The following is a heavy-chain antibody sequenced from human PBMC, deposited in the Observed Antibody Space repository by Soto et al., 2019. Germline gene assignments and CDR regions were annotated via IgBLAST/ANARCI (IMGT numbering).Heavy chain of an antibody. CDR2: ISDRGDTT. D-gene: IGHD1-1*01. V-gene: IGHV3-23*01. CDR3: AKDKPGTTSFDY. J-gene: IGHJ4*02. Sequence: EVQLLESGGGLVQPGGSLRLSCAASGFTISSNAMYWVRQAPGKGMEWVSAISDRGDTTHYADSVKGRFTISRDTSKNPLSLQLNALRADDTAVYYWAKDKPGTTSFDYWGQGTQVTVSA. CDR1: GFTISSNA.